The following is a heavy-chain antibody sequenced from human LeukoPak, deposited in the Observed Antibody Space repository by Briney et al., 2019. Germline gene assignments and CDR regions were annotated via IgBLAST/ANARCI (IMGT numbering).Heavy chain of an antibody. V-gene: IGHV4-59*11. J-gene: IGHJ3*02. CDR2: ISYRGST. CDR1: GDSFSSHY. CDR3: ARDLVTVTKGFDI. D-gene: IGHD4-17*01. Sequence: PSETLSLTCTVSGDSFSSHYWTWIRQPPGKGLEWIWYISYRGSTNYNPSLKSRVTISIDTSKNQFSLRLSSVTAADTAVYYCARDLVTVTKGFDIWGQGTMVSVSS.